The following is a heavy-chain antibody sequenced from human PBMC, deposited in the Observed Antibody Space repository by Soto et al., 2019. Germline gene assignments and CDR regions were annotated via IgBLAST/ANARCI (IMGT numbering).Heavy chain of an antibody. J-gene: IGHJ4*02. CDR2: IYYSGST. Sequence: SETLSLTCTVSDGSISSGDYYWSWIRQPPGKGLEWIGYIYYSGSTYYNPSLKSRVTISVDTSKNQFSLKLSSVTAADTAVYYCAMRGATGYPHLDYSGQGTLVTGSS. CDR1: DGSISSGDYY. D-gene: IGHD3-9*01. CDR3: AMRGATGYPHLDY. V-gene: IGHV4-30-4*01.